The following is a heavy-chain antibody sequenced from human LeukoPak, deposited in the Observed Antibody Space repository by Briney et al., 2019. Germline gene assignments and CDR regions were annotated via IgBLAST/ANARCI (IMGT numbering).Heavy chain of an antibody. Sequence: GGSLRLSCAVSGFSFSNYYMLWVRQAPGVGLVEVSRISSDGATTIYADSVKGRFTTSRDNAKNTLYLQMNSLRAEDTAVYYCARDDSNGIDYWGQGTLVTVSS. D-gene: IGHD3-22*01. CDR1: GFSFSNYY. CDR2: ISSDGATT. J-gene: IGHJ4*02. V-gene: IGHV3-74*01. CDR3: ARDDSNGIDY.